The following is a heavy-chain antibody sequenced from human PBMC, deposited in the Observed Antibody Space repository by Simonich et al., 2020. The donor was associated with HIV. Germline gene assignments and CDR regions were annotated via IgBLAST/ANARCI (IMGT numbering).Heavy chain of an antibody. CDR3: ARETKGGTSPLAFDAFDI. CDR2: INHSGST. D-gene: IGHD1-1*01. V-gene: IGHV4-34*01. Sequence: QVQLQQWGAGLLKPSETLSLTCAVYGGSFSGYYWSWIRQPPGKGLGWIGEINHSGSTNYNPSLKRRVTISVDTSKNQFSLKLNSVTAADTAVYYCARETKGGTSPLAFDAFDIWGQGTMVTVSS. J-gene: IGHJ3*02. CDR1: GGSFSGYY.